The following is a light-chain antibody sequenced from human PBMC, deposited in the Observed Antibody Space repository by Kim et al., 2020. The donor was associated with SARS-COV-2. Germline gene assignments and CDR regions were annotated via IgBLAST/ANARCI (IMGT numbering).Light chain of an antibody. CDR1: SLRSSY. CDR3: NSRESSANHWM. Sequence: SSELTQDPAVSVALGQTVRITCQGDSLRSSYASWYQQKPGQAPVLVFYGKNNRPSGIPDRFSGSYSGNTASLTITAAQAEDEADYYCNSRESSANHWMFGGGTQLTVL. V-gene: IGLV3-19*01. J-gene: IGLJ3*02. CDR2: GKN.